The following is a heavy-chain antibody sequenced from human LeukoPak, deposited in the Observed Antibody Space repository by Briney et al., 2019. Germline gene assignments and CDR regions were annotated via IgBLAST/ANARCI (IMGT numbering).Heavy chain of an antibody. CDR3: ARPEYYYDSSGYPQWYFDL. J-gene: IGHJ2*01. CDR1: GGSFSGYY. Sequence: MTSETLSLTCAVYGGSFSGYYWSWIRQPPGKGLEWIGEINHSGSTNYNPSLKSRVTISVDTSKNQFSLKLSSVTAADTAVYYCARPEYYYDSSGYPQWYFDLWGRGTLVTVSS. V-gene: IGHV4-34*01. D-gene: IGHD3-22*01. CDR2: INHSGST.